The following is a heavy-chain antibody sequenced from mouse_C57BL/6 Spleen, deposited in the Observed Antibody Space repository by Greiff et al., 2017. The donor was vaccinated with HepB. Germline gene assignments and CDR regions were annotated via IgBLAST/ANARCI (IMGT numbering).Heavy chain of an antibody. Sequence: QVQLQQPGAELVMPGASVKLSCKASGYTFTSYWMHWVKQRPGQGLEWIGEIDPSDSYTNYNQKFKGKSTLTVDKSSSTAYMQLSSLTSEDSADYYCARLYYDYDGGFAYWGQGTLVTVSA. CDR1: GYTFTSYW. D-gene: IGHD2-4*01. V-gene: IGHV1-69*01. CDR2: IDPSDSYT. CDR3: ARLYYDYDGGFAY. J-gene: IGHJ3*01.